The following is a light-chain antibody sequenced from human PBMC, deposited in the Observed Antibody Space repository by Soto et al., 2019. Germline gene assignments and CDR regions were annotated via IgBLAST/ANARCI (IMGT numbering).Light chain of an antibody. CDR2: DAS. CDR3: QQPNGY. V-gene: IGKV1-5*01. J-gene: IGKJ3*01. Sequence: DIQMTQSPSTLSASVGDRVTITCRASQSISNWLAWYQQKPGRAPKLLIYDASSLESGVPSRFSGSGSGTEFTLTISSLQPDDFATYYCQQPNGYFGPGTKVYIK. CDR1: QSISNW.